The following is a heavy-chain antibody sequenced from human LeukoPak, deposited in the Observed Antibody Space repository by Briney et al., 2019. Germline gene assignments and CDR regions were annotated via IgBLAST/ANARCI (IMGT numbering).Heavy chain of an antibody. CDR1: GYTFTSYD. V-gene: IGHV1-8*01. Sequence: GASVKVSCKASGYTFTSYDINWVRQASGQGLEWMGWMNPNSGNTGYAQKFQGRVTMTRNTSISTAYMELSSLRSEDTAVYYCARGSQYCSSTSCYRVCYYYGMDVWGQGTTVTVSS. CDR3: ARGSQYCSSTSCYRVCYYYGMDV. D-gene: IGHD2-2*01. CDR2: MNPNSGNT. J-gene: IGHJ6*02.